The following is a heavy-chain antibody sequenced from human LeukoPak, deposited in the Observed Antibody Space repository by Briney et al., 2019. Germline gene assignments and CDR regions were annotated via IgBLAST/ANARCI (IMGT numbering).Heavy chain of an antibody. J-gene: IGHJ4*02. D-gene: IGHD3-16*01. CDR2: ISSGSNTI. CDR1: GFTFSSYS. V-gene: IGHV3-48*02. CDR3: ANTYYDYVWGSN. Sequence: GGSLRLSCAASGFTFSSYSMNWVRQAPGKGLEWVSYISSGSNTIYYADSVKGRFTISRDNAKNSLYLQMNSLRDEDTAVYYCANTYYDYVWGSNWGQGTLVTVSS.